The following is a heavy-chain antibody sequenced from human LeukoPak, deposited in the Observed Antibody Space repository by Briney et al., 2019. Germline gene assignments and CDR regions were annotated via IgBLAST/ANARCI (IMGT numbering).Heavy chain of an antibody. CDR1: GGPISGYY. CDR2: IYYSGTT. D-gene: IGHD1-26*01. Sequence: SETLSLTCTVSGGPISGYYWSWIRQPPGKGLEWIGFIYYSGTTKYNPSLNSRVTISIDTPKNQFSLKLSSVTAADTALYYCARHLSGGTYPLDYWGQGTLVTVSS. V-gene: IGHV4-59*08. CDR3: ARHLSGGTYPLDY. J-gene: IGHJ4*02.